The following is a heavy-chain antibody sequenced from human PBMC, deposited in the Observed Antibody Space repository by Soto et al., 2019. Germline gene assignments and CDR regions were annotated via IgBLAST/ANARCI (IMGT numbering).Heavy chain of an antibody. J-gene: IGHJ6*02. D-gene: IGHD2-2*01. CDR2: IYYSGST. CDR3: ARGVVPAGKGMDV. Sequence: QLQLQESGPGLVKPSETLSLTCTVSGGSISSSSYYWGWIRQPPGKGLEWIGSIYYSGSTYYNPSLKSRVTISVDTSKNQFSLKLSSVTAADTAVYYCARGVVPAGKGMDVWGQGTTVTVSS. V-gene: IGHV4-39*01. CDR1: GGSISSSSYY.